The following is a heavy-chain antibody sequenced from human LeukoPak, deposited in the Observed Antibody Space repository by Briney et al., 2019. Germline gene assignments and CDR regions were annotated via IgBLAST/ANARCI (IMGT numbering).Heavy chain of an antibody. CDR3: ARFEVPYDSSGYPSYYYMDV. CDR2: IIPIFGTA. D-gene: IGHD3-22*01. Sequence: SVKVSCKASGGTFSSYAISRVRQAPGQGLEWMGGIIPIFGTANYAQKFQGRVTITTDESTSTAYMELSSLRSEDTAVYYCARFEVPYDSSGYPSYYYMDVWGKGTTVTVSS. V-gene: IGHV1-69*05. CDR1: GGTFSSYA. J-gene: IGHJ6*03.